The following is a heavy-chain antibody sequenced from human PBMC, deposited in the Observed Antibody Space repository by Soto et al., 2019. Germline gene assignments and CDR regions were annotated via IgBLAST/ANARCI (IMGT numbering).Heavy chain of an antibody. CDR2: FSLSGTT. CDR1: GASITGSFF. V-gene: IGHV4-4*07. D-gene: IGHD6-19*01. Sequence: SETLSLTCTVSGASITGSFFWSWIRQPAGKGLEWIGRFSLSGTTNYNPSLRSRVTMSADVSKNQFSLRLTSVTAADTALYYCARKSDDSGWYYFDYWGQGTLVTVSS. J-gene: IGHJ4*02. CDR3: ARKSDDSGWYYFDY.